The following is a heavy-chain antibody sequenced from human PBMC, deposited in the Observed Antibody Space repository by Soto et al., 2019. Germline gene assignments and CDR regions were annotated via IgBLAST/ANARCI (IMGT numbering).Heavy chain of an antibody. V-gene: IGHV3-48*03. D-gene: IGHD2-15*01. CDR2: IHPGGQNI. CDR3: ARRGSR. CDR1: GFTFSSSE. Sequence: EVHLVESGGGLVQPGGSLRLSCAASGFTFSSSELYWVRQAPGKGLEWISYIHPGGQNIFYAESVKGRLTISRDNAKHSVYLEMNSLRAEDTAVYYCARRGSRWGRGTKVTVSS. J-gene: IGHJ3*01.